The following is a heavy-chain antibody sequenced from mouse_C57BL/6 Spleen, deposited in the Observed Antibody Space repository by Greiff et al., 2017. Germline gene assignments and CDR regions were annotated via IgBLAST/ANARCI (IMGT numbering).Heavy chain of an antibody. J-gene: IGHJ1*03. CDR1: GFTFSSYA. CDR3: ARDRVVATDWYFDV. CDR2: ISDGGSYT. D-gene: IGHD1-1*01. Sequence: DVQLVESGGGLVKPGGSLKLSCAASGFTFSSYAMSWVRQTPEKRLEWVATISDGGSYTYYPDNVKGRFTISRDNAKNNLYLQMSHLKSEDTAMYYCARDRVVATDWYFDVWGTGTTVTVSS. V-gene: IGHV5-4*01.